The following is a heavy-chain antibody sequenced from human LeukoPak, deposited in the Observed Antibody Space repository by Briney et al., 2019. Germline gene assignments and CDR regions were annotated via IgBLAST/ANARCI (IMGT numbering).Heavy chain of an antibody. CDR1: GYTFTCYY. Sequence: ASVKVSCKASGYTFTCYYMHWVRQAPGQGLEWMGWINPNSGGTNYAQKFQGRVTMTRDTSISTAYMELSRLRSDDTAVYYCARSIDPGDTAMALYWGQGTLVTVSS. CDR2: INPNSGGT. J-gene: IGHJ4*02. V-gene: IGHV1-2*02. D-gene: IGHD5-18*01. CDR3: ARSIDPGDTAMALY.